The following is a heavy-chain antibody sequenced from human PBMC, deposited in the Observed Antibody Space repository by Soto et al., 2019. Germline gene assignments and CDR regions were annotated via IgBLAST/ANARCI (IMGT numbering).Heavy chain of an antibody. V-gene: IGHV1-69*13. CDR3: ARDSGYCSRGSCYSGWFDP. J-gene: IGHJ5*02. D-gene: IGHD2-15*01. CDR1: GGTFSSYA. Sequence: SVKVSCKASGGTFSSYAISWVRQAPGQGLEWMGGIIPIFGTANYAQKFQGRVTITADESTSTAYMELSSLRSEDTAVYYCARDSGYCSRGSCYSGWFDPWGQGTMVTVYS. CDR2: IIPIFGTA.